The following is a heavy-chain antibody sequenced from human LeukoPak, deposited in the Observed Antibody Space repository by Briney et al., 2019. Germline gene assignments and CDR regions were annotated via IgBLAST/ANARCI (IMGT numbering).Heavy chain of an antibody. Sequence: GGSLRLSCAASGFTFSNYYMSWVRQAPGKGLEWVSDITSSGSTIYYADSVKGRFTISRDNAKNSLYLQMNSLRAEDTPVYYCASDLPHYDFWSGYRVNWLDPWGQGTLVTVSS. CDR2: ITSSGSTI. J-gene: IGHJ5*02. V-gene: IGHV3-11*01. D-gene: IGHD3-3*01. CDR1: GFTFSNYY. CDR3: ASDLPHYDFWSGYRVNWLDP.